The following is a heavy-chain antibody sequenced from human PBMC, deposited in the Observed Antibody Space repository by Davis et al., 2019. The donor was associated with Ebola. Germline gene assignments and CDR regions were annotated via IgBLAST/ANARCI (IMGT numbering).Heavy chain of an antibody. CDR3: ARETYSGSYFDY. D-gene: IGHD1-26*01. V-gene: IGHV3-11*01. CDR1: GFSSSDYY. Sequence: GGSLRLSCAASGFSSSDYYMSWIRQAPGKGLEWVSYISSSGSTIYYADYVKGRFTISRDNATSSLYLQMNSLRAEDTAVYYCARETYSGSYFDYWGQGTLVTVSS. CDR2: ISSSGSTI. J-gene: IGHJ4*02.